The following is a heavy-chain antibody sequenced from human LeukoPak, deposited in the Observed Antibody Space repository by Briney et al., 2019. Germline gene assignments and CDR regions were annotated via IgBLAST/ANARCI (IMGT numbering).Heavy chain of an antibody. CDR1: GGSISSYY. D-gene: IGHD6-19*01. CDR3: AREGIAVAGRSGWFDP. J-gene: IGHJ5*02. V-gene: IGHV4-59*01. Sequence: SETLSLTCTVSGGSISSYYWSWSRQPPGKGLEWSGYIYYSGSANYNPSLKSRVSISVDTSKNQFSLKLSPMTAADTAVYYCAREGIAVAGRSGWFDPWGQGTLVTVSS. CDR2: IYYSGSA.